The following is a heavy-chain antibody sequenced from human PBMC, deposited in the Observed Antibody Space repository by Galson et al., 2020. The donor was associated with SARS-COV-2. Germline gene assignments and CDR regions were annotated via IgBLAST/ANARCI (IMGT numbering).Heavy chain of an antibody. CDR2: ISTSGSRK. Sequence: GESLKISCAASGFTFSNNEMNWVRQAPGKGLEWVAYISTSGSRKHYADPVKGRFTISRDNAKNSVYLQMNSLRAEDTAVYYCARVTGRGDMDYWGQGTLVTVSS. CDR1: GFTFSNNE. V-gene: IGHV3-48*03. D-gene: IGHD3-10*01. J-gene: IGHJ4*02. CDR3: ARVTGRGDMDY.